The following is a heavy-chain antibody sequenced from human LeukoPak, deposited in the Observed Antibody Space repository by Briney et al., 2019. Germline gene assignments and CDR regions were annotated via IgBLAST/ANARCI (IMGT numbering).Heavy chain of an antibody. D-gene: IGHD3-22*01. CDR3: AISQGSYYDTSGYLGGDY. J-gene: IGHJ4*02. CDR1: GYTFTNYG. CDR2: ISAYSGNT. V-gene: IGHV1-18*01. Sequence: ASVKVSCKVSGYTFTNYGIFWVRQAPGQGLEWMGWISAYSGNTNYAQKLQGRVTMTTETSTSTAYMELESLRSDDTAVYYCAISQGSYYDTSGYLGGDYWGQGTLVTVSS.